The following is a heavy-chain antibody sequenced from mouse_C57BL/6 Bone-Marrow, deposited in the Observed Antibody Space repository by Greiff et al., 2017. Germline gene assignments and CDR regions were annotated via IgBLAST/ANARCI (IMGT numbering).Heavy chain of an antibody. CDR3: ARQAIYYGSGGFAY. J-gene: IGHJ3*01. Sequence: VKLMESGAELMKPGASVKISCKATGYTFSSYWIAWVKQRPGHGLEWIGEILPGSGSTNYNEKFKGKATFTADTSSNTAYMQLSSLTSEDSAVYYCARQAIYYGSGGFAYWGQGTLVTVSA. D-gene: IGHD2-2*01. CDR2: ILPGSGST. V-gene: IGHV1-9*01. CDR1: GYTFSSYW.